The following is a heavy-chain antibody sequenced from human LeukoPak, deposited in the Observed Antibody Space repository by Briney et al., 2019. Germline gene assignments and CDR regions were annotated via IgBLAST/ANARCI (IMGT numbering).Heavy chain of an antibody. CDR1: GFTFDDYT. Sequence: SGGSLRLSCAASGFTFDDYTMHWVRQAPGKGLEWVSLISWDGGSTYYADSVKGRFTISRDNSKNSLYLQMNSLRTEDTALYYCAKDMTVGGWELHQVAFDIWGQGTMVTVSS. CDR3: AKDMTVGGWELHQVAFDI. CDR2: ISWDGGST. V-gene: IGHV3-43*01. J-gene: IGHJ3*02. D-gene: IGHD1-26*01.